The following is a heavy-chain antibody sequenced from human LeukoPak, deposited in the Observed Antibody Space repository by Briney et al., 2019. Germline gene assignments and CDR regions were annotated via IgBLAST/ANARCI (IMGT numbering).Heavy chain of an antibody. CDR1: GFTFSSYE. CDR3: ARRAIAEGFDY. Sequence: GGSLRLSCAVYGFTFSSYEMNWVRQGPGKGLEWVSYISSSGRTIYYADSVKGRFTISRDSAKNSLYLQMISLRVEDTAVYYCARRAIAEGFDYWGQGTLVTVSS. D-gene: IGHD6-13*01. CDR2: ISSSGRTI. V-gene: IGHV3-48*03. J-gene: IGHJ4*02.